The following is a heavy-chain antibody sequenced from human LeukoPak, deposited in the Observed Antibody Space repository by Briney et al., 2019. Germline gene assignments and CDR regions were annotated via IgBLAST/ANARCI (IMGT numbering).Heavy chain of an antibody. J-gene: IGHJ5*02. CDR3: ARMVRGGGSDWFDP. V-gene: IGHV4-39*01. CDR2: IYYSGST. CDR1: GGSISSSSYS. Sequence: KTSETLSLTCTVSGGSISSSSYSWGWIRQPPGKGLECVGGIYYSGSTYSNPSLKSRVPISVDTSKNQFSLKLSSVTAADTAVYYCARMVRGGGSDWFDPWGQGTLVTVSS. D-gene: IGHD3-10*01.